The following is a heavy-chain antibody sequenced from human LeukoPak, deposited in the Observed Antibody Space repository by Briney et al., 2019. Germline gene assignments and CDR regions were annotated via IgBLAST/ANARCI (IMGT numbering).Heavy chain of an antibody. Sequence: GGSLRLSCAASGFTFSTYAITWVRQGPGKGLEWVSAIRPDGDRTYYANSVRGRFTISRDNSKDTVYLQINGLRVEDTAVYYCAREQSGNRGWYTVDYWGQGTLVTVSS. CDR2: IRPDGDRT. CDR1: GFTFSTYA. CDR3: AREQSGNRGWYTVDY. D-gene: IGHD6-19*01. J-gene: IGHJ4*02. V-gene: IGHV3-23*01.